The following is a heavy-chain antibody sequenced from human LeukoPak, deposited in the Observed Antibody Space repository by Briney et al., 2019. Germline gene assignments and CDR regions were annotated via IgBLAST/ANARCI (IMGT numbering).Heavy chain of an antibody. D-gene: IGHD2-2*01. CDR2: INPNSGGT. V-gene: IGHV1-2*02. J-gene: IGHJ6*03. CDR1: GYTFTGYY. CDR3: ARTPFNIVVVPAAIEVQSNFYMDV. Sequence: ASVKVSCKASGYTFTGYYMHWVRQAPGQGLEWMGWINPNSGGTNYAQKFQGRVTMTRDTSISTAYMELSRLRSDDTAVYYCARTPFNIVVVPAAIEVQSNFYMDVWGKGTTVTISS.